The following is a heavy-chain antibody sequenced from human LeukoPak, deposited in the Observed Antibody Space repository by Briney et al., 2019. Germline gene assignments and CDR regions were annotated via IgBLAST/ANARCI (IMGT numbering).Heavy chain of an antibody. D-gene: IGHD3-22*01. CDR1: GYTFTGYY. Sequence: GASVKVSCKASGYTFTGYYMHWVRQAPGQGLEWMGWINPNSGGTNYAQKFQGRVTMTRDTSISTAYMELSRLRSEDTAVYYCARGEYYYDSSGYYYSFYFQHWGQGTLVTVSS. CDR2: INPNSGGT. J-gene: IGHJ1*01. V-gene: IGHV1-2*02. CDR3: ARGEYYYDSSGYYYSFYFQH.